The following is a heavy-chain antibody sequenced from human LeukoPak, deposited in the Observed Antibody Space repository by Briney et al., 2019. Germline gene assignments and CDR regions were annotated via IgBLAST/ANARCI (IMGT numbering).Heavy chain of an antibody. D-gene: IGHD6-6*01. Sequence: PSQTLSLTCTVSGGSISSGDYYWSWIRQPPGKGLEWIGYIYYSGSTYYNPSLKSRVTISVDTSKNQFSLKLSSVTAADTAVYYCARELAARRGFDYWGQGTLVTVSS. CDR3: ARELAARRGFDY. CDR1: GGSISSGDYY. V-gene: IGHV4-30-4*08. CDR2: IYYSGST. J-gene: IGHJ4*02.